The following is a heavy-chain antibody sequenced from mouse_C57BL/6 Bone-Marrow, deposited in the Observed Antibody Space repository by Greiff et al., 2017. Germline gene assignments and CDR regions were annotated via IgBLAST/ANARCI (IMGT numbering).Heavy chain of an antibody. CDR2: IWRGGST. J-gene: IGHJ3*01. Sequence: QVQLQQSGPGLVQPSPSLSITCTVSGFSLTSYGVHWVRQSPGKGLEWLGVIWRGGSTDYNEAFMSRLSITKDNSTSQVFFKMNSLQADDTAIYXCANLGGFAYWGQGTMVTVSA. CDR1: GFSLTSYG. D-gene: IGHD4-1*01. CDR3: ANLGGFAY. V-gene: IGHV2-5*01.